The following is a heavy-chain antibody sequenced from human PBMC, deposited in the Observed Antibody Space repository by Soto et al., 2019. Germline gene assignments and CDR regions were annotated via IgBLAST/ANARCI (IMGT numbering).Heavy chain of an antibody. CDR3: AREGGKNFDSSGSFRGAYHYYGMDV. Sequence: QVQLVQSGAEVKKPGASVKVSCKASGYTFTSYGISWVRQAPGQGLEWMGWISAYNGNTNYAQKLQGRVTMTTDTSTSTAYMELRSLRSDDTAVYYCAREGGKNFDSSGSFRGAYHYYGMDVWGQGTAVAVSS. D-gene: IGHD3-22*01. CDR1: GYTFTSYG. V-gene: IGHV1-18*01. J-gene: IGHJ6*02. CDR2: ISAYNGNT.